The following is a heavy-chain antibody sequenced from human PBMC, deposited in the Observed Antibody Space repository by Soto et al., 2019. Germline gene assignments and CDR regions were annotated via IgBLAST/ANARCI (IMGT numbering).Heavy chain of an antibody. CDR1: GFTVNSNY. CDR2: IYSGGST. V-gene: IGHV3-53*01. J-gene: IGHJ4*02. CDR3: AKGKAHTLFGVDTLFDY. Sequence: VGSLRLSCAASGFTVNSNYMSWVRQAPGKGLEWVSVIYSGGSTYYADSVKGRFTISRDNSQKTLYLQMNSLRAEDTAIYYCAKGKAHTLFGVDTLFDYWGQGTLVTVSS. D-gene: IGHD3-3*01.